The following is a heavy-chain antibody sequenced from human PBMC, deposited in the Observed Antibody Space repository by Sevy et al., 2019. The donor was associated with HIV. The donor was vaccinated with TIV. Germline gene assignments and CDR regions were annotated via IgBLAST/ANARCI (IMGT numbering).Heavy chain of an antibody. CDR1: GFTFSSYA. CDR2: ISSNEGST. J-gene: IGHJ4*02. D-gene: IGHD3-16*02. V-gene: IGHV3-64D*06. Sequence: GGSLRLSCSASGFTFSSYAMHWVRQAPGKGLEYVSAISSNEGSTYYADSVKGRFTISRDNSKNTLYLQMSSLRAEDTAVYYCVKEIASYDYVWGSYRPRVFDYWGQGTLVTVSS. CDR3: VKEIASYDYVWGSYRPRVFDY.